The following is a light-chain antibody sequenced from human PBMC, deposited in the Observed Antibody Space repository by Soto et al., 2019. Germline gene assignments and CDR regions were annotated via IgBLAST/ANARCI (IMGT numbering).Light chain of an antibody. V-gene: IGLV1-40*01. CDR3: QSYDSSLSGFYV. J-gene: IGLJ1*01. CDR1: SSNIGAGYD. Sequence: QSVLTQPPSVSGSPGQSVTISCTGISSNIGAGYDVHWYQQPPGTAPKLLIYGNSNRPSGVPDRFSGSKSGTSASLAITGLQAEDEADYYCQSYDSSLSGFYVFGTGTKVTV. CDR2: GNS.